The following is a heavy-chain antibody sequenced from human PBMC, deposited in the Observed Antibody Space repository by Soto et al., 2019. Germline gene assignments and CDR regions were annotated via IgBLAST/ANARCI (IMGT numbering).Heavy chain of an antibody. V-gene: IGHV1-2*02. Sequence: ASVKVSCKASGYTFTGYYMHWVRQAPGQGLEWMGWINPNSGGTNYARKFQGRVTMTRDTSISTAYMELSRLRSDDTAVYYCAREGYCSSTSCYVNWFDPWGQGTLVTVSS. J-gene: IGHJ5*02. D-gene: IGHD2-2*01. CDR1: GYTFTGYY. CDR2: INPNSGGT. CDR3: AREGYCSSTSCYVNWFDP.